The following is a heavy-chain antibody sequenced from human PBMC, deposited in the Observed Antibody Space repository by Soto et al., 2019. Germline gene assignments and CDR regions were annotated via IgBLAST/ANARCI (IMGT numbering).Heavy chain of an antibody. J-gene: IGHJ6*03. V-gene: IGHV3-7*01. CDR3: ARGAYYYYYMDV. CDR1: RFTFSSYW. Sequence: PGGSLRLSCVASRFTFSSYWLSWVRQAPGKGLEWVANIKQDGSERYYVDSVKGRFTISRDNAKNSLYLHMNSLRAEDTAVYYCARGAYYYYYMDVWGKGTTVTVSS. CDR2: IKQDGSER.